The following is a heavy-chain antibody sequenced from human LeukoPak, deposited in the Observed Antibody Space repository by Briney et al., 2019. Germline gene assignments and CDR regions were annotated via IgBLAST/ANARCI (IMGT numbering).Heavy chain of an antibody. V-gene: IGHV3-21*01. CDR2: MSSSDSYI. CDR3: VTAFDL. J-gene: IGHJ3*01. Sequence: GGSLRLSCAASGFTFSSYSMNWVRQAPGKGLEWVSSMSSSDSYIYYADSVRGRFTISRDNAKNSLHLQMNSLRAEDTAVYYCVTAFDLWGQGTMVTVSS. CDR1: GFTFSSYS.